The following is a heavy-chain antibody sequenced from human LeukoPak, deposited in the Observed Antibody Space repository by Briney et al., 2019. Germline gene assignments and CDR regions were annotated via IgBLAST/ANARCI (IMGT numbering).Heavy chain of an antibody. V-gene: IGHV3-21*01. Sequence: TPGGSLRLSCAASGFTFSSNSMNWVRQAPGKGLEWVSSISSSSSYIYYADSVKGRFTISRDNAKNSLYLQMNSLRAEDTAVYYCATAAAGTLGTYYYGMDVWGQGTTVTVS. J-gene: IGHJ6*02. CDR2: ISSSSSYI. CDR3: ATAAAGTLGTYYYGMDV. D-gene: IGHD6-13*01. CDR1: GFTFSSNS.